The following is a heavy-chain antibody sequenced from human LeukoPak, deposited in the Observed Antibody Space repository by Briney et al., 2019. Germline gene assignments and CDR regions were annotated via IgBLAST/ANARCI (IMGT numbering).Heavy chain of an antibody. J-gene: IGHJ4*02. V-gene: IGHV1-69*06. D-gene: IGHD4-17*01. CDR1: GGTFSSYA. Sequence: SVKVSCKASGGTFSSYAISWVRQAPGQGLEWMGGIIPIFGTANYAQKFQGRVTMTEDTSTDTAYMELSSLRSEDTAVYYCATSTYGEVDYWGQGTLVTVSS. CDR3: ATSTYGEVDY. CDR2: IIPIFGTA.